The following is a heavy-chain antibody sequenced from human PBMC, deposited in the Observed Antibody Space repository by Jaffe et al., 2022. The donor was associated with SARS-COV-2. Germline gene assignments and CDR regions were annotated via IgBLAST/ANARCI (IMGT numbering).Heavy chain of an antibody. V-gene: IGHV3-74*01. J-gene: IGHJ3*02. CDR3: ARVQGSNWNDRWYAFDI. Sequence: EVQLVESGGGLVQPGGSLRLSCAASGFTFSSYWMHWVRQAPGKGLVWVSRINSDGSSTSYADSVKGRFTISRDNAKNTLYLQMNSLRAEDTAVYYCARVQGSNWNDRWYAFDIWGQGTMVTVSS. D-gene: IGHD1-20*01. CDR1: GFTFSSYW. CDR2: INSDGSST.